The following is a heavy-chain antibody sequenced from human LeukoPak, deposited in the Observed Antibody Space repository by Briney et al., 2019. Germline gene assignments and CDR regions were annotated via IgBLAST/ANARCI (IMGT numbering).Heavy chain of an antibody. CDR3: ARGGYFDFGDV. Sequence: SETLSLTCTVYGGSFSGYYWSWIRQPPGRGLEWIGEINHSGSINYNPSLKSRVTISVDTSKNQFSLKLSSVTAADTAVYYCARGGYFDFGDVWGKGTTVTISS. V-gene: IGHV4-34*01. D-gene: IGHD3-9*01. J-gene: IGHJ6*04. CDR1: GGSFSGYY. CDR2: INHSGSI.